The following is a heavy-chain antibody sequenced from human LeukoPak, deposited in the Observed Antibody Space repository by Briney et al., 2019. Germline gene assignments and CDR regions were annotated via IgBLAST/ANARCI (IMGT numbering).Heavy chain of an antibody. D-gene: IGHD2-2*01. J-gene: IGHJ3*02. CDR1: GFTFSSPD. Sequence: GSLRLSCAASGFTFSSPDMHWVRQVIGKGLEWVSAISGSGGSTYYADSVKGRFTISRDNSKNTLYLQMNSLRAEDTAVYYCAKGGDIVVVPAAAKLIHAFDIWGQGTMVTVSS. V-gene: IGHV3-23*01. CDR2: ISGSGGST. CDR3: AKGGDIVVVPAAAKLIHAFDI.